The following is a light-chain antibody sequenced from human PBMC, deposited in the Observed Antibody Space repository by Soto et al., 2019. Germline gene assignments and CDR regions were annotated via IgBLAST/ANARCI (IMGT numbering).Light chain of an antibody. CDR2: EVS. V-gene: IGLV2-14*01. CDR1: SSDVGRYNY. Sequence: QSALTQPASVSGSPGQSITISCTGSSSDVGRYNYVSWYQQHPGKAPKLMIYEVSYWPSGVSIRFSGSKSGNTASLTISGLQAEDEADYYCSSYTSSRTWVFGGGTKLTVL. CDR3: SSYTSSRTWV. J-gene: IGLJ3*02.